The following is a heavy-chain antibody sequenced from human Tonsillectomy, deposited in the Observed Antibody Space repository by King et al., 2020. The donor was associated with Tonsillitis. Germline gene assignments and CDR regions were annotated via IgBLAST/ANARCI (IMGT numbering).Heavy chain of an antibody. D-gene: IGHD3-16*01. Sequence: VQLQESGPGLVKPSETLYLTCTVSGGSIRSYYWSWIRQPPGRGLEWIGYIYYSVSTNYNPSLKSRVPISVDTSKNQFSLRLSSVTAADTAVYYGARTHTWHWGLNWFDPWGQGTLVTVSS. V-gene: IGHV4-59*08. CDR1: GGSIRSYY. J-gene: IGHJ5*02. CDR2: IYYSVST. CDR3: ARTHTWHWGLNWFDP.